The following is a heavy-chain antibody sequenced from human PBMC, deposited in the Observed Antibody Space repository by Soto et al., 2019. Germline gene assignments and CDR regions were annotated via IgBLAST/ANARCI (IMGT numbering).Heavy chain of an antibody. V-gene: IGHV3-23*01. J-gene: IGHJ4*02. D-gene: IGHD6-19*01. Sequence: GGSLRLSCAASGFTFSSYAMSWVRQAPGKGLEWVSAISGSGGSTYYADSVKGRFTISRDNSKNTLYLQMNSLRAEDTAVYYCAKDTRKAVAVWLSGIHGVYFDYWGQGTLVTVSS. CDR2: ISGSGGST. CDR1: GFTFSSYA. CDR3: AKDTRKAVAVWLSGIHGVYFDY.